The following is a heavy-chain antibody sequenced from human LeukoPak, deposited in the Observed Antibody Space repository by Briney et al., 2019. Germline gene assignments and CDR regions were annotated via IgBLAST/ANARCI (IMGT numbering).Heavy chain of an antibody. CDR3: ARDPGPYCSGGSCYGKYFDL. CDR1: GYTFTGYY. Sequence: ASVKVSCKASGYTFTGYYMHWVRQAPGQGLEWMGWINPNSGGTNYAQKFQGRVTMTRDTSISTAYMVLSRLRSDDTAVYYCARDPGPYCSGGSCYGKYFDLWGRGTLVTVSS. CDR2: INPNSGGT. J-gene: IGHJ2*01. V-gene: IGHV1-2*02. D-gene: IGHD2-15*01.